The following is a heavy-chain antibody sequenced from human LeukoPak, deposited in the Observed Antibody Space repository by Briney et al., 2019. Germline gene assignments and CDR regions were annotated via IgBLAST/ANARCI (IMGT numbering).Heavy chain of an antibody. D-gene: IGHD3-22*01. Sequence: SVKVSCKASGGTFSRSGISWVRQAPGQGLEWMGGIIPIFGTVNYAQKFQGRVTITADESTSTACMELTSLRSEDTAIYYCARDGAIFDSRGYYYLWWGQGTLVTVSS. J-gene: IGHJ4*02. V-gene: IGHV1-69*13. CDR2: IIPIFGTV. CDR3: ARDGAIFDSRGYYYLW. CDR1: GGTFSRSG.